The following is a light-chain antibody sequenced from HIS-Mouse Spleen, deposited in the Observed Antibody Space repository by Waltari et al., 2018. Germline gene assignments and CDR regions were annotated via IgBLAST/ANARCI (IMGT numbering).Light chain of an antibody. CDR3: QQLNSYPPT. CDR2: AAS. V-gene: IGKV1-9*01. J-gene: IGKJ1*01. CDR1: QGISSY. Sequence: DFQLTQSPSFLSASVGARVTITCRASQGISSYLAWYQQKPGKAPKLLIYAASTLQSGVPSRFSGSGSGTEFTLTISSLQPEDFATYYCQQLNSYPPTFGQGTKVEIK.